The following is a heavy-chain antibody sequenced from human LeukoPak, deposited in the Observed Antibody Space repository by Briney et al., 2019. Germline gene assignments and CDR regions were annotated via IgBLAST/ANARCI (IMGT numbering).Heavy chain of an antibody. Sequence: GGSLRLSCAASGFTVSSNYMSWVRQAPGKGLEWVSVIYSGGSTYYADSVKGRFTISRDNSKNTLYLQMNSLRAEDTAVYYCARGPALRYFDWLLSDFDYWGQGTLVTVSS. CDR3: ARGPALRYFDWLLSDFDY. D-gene: IGHD3-9*01. V-gene: IGHV3-66*01. J-gene: IGHJ4*02. CDR1: GFTVSSNY. CDR2: IYSGGST.